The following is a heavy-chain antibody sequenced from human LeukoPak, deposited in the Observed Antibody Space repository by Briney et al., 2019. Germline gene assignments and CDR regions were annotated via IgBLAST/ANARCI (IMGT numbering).Heavy chain of an antibody. CDR2: ISGSGGST. D-gene: IGHD6-13*01. CDR1: GLTFSSCG. J-gene: IGHJ5*02. Sequence: GGSLRLSCAASGLTFSSCGLNWVRQAPGKGLEWVSVISGSGGSTYYADSVEGRFTISRDNSKNTLYLQMNSLRAEDTAVYYCAKSGYSSSWSNAAVYNWFDPWGQGTLVTVSS. V-gene: IGHV3-23*01. CDR3: AKSGYSSSWSNAAVYNWFDP.